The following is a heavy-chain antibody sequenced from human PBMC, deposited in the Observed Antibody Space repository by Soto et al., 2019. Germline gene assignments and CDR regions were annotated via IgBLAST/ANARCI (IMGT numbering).Heavy chain of an antibody. D-gene: IGHD3-22*01. J-gene: IGHJ3*01. Sequence: SETLSLTCTVSGVSVSSSSNYWSWIRQSPGKGLESIGYIYYRGSTKYNPSLKSRVSMSIDTSKNQCSLKLSSVTAADTAVYYCARGVFNDYDTSGYHFDAFDLWAKGHWSPSPQ. V-gene: IGHV4-61*01. CDR3: ARGVFNDYDTSGYHFDAFDL. CDR1: GVSVSSSSNY. CDR2: IYYRGST.